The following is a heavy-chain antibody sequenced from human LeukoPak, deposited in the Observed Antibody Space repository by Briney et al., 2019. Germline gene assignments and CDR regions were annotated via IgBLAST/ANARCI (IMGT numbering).Heavy chain of an antibody. CDR1: GFTFSRYW. Sequence: GGSLRLSCAASGFTFSRYWMSWVRQAPGKGLELVANIKQDGSARFYGDSVKGRFTVSRDNAKNSLYIQMNSLRAEDTAAYYRARDREGSRDAFDIWGQGTMVTVSS. CDR3: ARDREGSRDAFDI. J-gene: IGHJ3*02. D-gene: IGHD1-26*01. V-gene: IGHV3-7*01. CDR2: IKQDGSAR.